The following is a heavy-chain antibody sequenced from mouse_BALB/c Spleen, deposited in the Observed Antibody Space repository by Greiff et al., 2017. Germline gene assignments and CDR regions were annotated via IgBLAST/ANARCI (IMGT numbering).Heavy chain of an antibody. Sequence: EVKLQESGPSLVKPSQTLSLTCSVTGDSITSGYWNWIRTFPGNKLEYMGYITYSGNTYYNPSLKSRISFTRDTSKNQYNLQLNSVTTEDTATYYCARELGWYFDVWGAGTTVTVSS. V-gene: IGHV3-8*02. CDR1: GDSITSGY. CDR2: ITYSGNT. J-gene: IGHJ1*01. D-gene: IGHD4-1*01. CDR3: ARELGWYFDV.